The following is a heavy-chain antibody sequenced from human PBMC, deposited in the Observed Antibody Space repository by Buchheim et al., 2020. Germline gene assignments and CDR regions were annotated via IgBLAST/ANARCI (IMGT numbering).Heavy chain of an antibody. V-gene: IGHV3-7*01. Sequence: EVQLVESGGGLVQPGGSLRLSCAASGFTFSSYWISWVRQAPGKGLEWVANIKEDGSEKYYVDSVKGRFTFSRDNAKRLLYLQMNSLRAEDTAVYYCARDRGWLQFDYWGQGTL. CDR1: GFTFSSYW. D-gene: IGHD6-19*01. CDR3: ARDRGWLQFDY. CDR2: IKEDGSEK. J-gene: IGHJ4*02.